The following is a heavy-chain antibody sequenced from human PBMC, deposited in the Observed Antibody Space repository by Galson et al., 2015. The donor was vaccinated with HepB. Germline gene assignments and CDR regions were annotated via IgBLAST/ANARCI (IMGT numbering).Heavy chain of an antibody. CDR3: AREGDGPRYYDIFIYYYGMDV. Sequence: SVKVSCKASGHTFTSYYMHWVRQAPGQGLEWMGIINPSGGSTSYAQKFQGRVTMTRDTSTSTVYMELSSLRSEDTAVYYCAREGDGPRYYDIFIYYYGMDVWGQGTTVTVSS. V-gene: IGHV1-46*01. J-gene: IGHJ6*02. D-gene: IGHD3-9*01. CDR1: GHTFTSYY. CDR2: INPSGGST.